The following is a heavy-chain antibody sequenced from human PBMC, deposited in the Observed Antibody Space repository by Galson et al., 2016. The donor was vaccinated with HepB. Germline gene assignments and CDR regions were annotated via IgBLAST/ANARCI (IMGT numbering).Heavy chain of an antibody. Sequence: SLRLSCAASGFTFSSYAMSWIRQAPGKGLEWVSSIYSDGRTYYADSVKGRFTISSDNSKNTLFLQMNGLRAEDTAVYYCAKAPTGYYYYGMDVWGQGTRSPSP. V-gene: IGHV3-23*03. CDR1: GFTFSSYA. CDR2: IYSDGRT. J-gene: IGHJ6*02. D-gene: IGHD1-14*01. CDR3: AKAPTGYYYYGMDV.